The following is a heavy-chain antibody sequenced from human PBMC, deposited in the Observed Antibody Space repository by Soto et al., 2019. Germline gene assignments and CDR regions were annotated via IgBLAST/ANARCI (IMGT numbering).Heavy chain of an antibody. J-gene: IGHJ3*02. CDR1: GFTLSSYA. D-gene: IGHD2-21*02. V-gene: IGHV3-64*01. Sequence: EVQLVESGGGLVQPGGSLRLSCAASGFTLSSYAMHWVRQAPGKGLEYVSAISSNGGSTYYANSVKGRFTISRDNSKNTLYLQMGSLRAEDMAVYYCARNYGGNSYAFDIWGQGTMVTVSS. CDR3: ARNYGGNSYAFDI. CDR2: ISSNGGST.